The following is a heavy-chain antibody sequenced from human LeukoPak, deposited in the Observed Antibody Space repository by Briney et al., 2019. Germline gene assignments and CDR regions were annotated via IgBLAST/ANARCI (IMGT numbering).Heavy chain of an antibody. Sequence: SETLSLTCTVSGASISSSSYFWGWIRQPPGKGLEYIGSVYYSGRTYYKPSLKSRVTISLDTSKNQFSLRLTSVTAADTAVYYCARGSGYYGLWGQGTLVTVSS. D-gene: IGHD3-3*01. J-gene: IGHJ4*02. CDR3: ARGSGYYGL. CDR1: GASISSSSYF. V-gene: IGHV4-39*01. CDR2: VYYSGRT.